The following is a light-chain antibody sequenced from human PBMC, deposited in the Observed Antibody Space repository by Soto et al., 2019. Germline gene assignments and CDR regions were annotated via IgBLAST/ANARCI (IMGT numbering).Light chain of an antibody. CDR2: GAS. J-gene: IGKJ1*01. CDR1: QSVNSH. V-gene: IGKV3-15*01. CDR3: QQYDNWPPWP. Sequence: EIAMTQSPATLSVSPGESATLSCRASQSVNSHLAWYQQKPGQAPRLLMYGASTRATGIPARFSGSGSGTEFTLTISSLQSEDSAVYYCQQYDNWPPWPFGHGTKVEIK.